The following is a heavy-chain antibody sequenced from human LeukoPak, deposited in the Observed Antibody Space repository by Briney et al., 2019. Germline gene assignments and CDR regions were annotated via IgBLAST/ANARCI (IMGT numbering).Heavy chain of an antibody. V-gene: IGHV4-31*03. D-gene: IGHD3-10*01. Sequence: SETLSLTCTVSGGSISSGGYYWSWIRQHPGKGLEWIGYIYYSGSTYYNPSLKSRVTISVDTSKNQFSLKLSSVTAADTAVYYCARVARIVGRSYYNHYYYYGMDVWSQGTTVTVSS. CDR1: GGSISSGGYY. J-gene: IGHJ6*02. CDR3: ARVARIVGRSYYNHYYYYGMDV. CDR2: IYYSGST.